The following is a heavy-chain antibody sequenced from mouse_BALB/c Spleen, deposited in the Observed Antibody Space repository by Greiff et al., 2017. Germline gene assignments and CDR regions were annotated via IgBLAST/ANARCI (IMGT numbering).Heavy chain of an antibody. J-gene: IGHJ2*01. V-gene: IGHV14-4*02. Sequence: EVQLQQSGAELVRSGASVKLSCTASGFNIKDYYMHWVKQRPEQGLEWIGWIDPENGDTEYAPKFQGKATMTADTSSNTAYLQLSSLTSEDTAVYYCNASPPFDYWGQGTTLTVSS. CDR3: NASPPFDY. CDR1: GFNIKDYY. CDR2: IDPENGDT.